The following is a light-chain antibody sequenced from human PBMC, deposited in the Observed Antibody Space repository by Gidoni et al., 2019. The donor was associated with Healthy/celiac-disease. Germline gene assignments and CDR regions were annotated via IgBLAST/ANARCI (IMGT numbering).Light chain of an antibody. V-gene: IGKV2-28*01. CDR3: MQALQTPYT. Sequence: EIVMTQSPPSLPVTPGEPASISCRSSQSLLHSNGYNYLDWYLQKPGQSQQLLIYLGSNRASGVPDRFSGSGSGTDLTLKISRVEAEDVGVYFCMQALQTPYTFGQGTKLEIK. CDR2: LGS. CDR1: QSLLHSNGYNY. J-gene: IGKJ2*01.